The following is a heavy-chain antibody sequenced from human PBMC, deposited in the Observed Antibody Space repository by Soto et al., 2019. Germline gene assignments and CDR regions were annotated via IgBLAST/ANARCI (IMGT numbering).Heavy chain of an antibody. CDR2: IYYSVST. V-gene: IGHV4-39*01. CDR3: ARHISRYGDPGY. D-gene: IGHD4-17*01. CDR1: GGSISSSSYY. J-gene: IGHJ4*02. Sequence: TSETLSLTCTVSGGSISSSSYYWGWIRQPPGKGLEWFGSIYYSVSTYYNPSLKSRVTISVDTSKNQFSLKLSSVTAADTAVYYCARHISRYGDPGYWGQGTLVTVSS.